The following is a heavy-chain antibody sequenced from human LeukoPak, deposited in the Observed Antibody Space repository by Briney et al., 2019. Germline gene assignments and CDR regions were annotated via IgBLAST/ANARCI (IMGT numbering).Heavy chain of an antibody. V-gene: IGHV3-20*04. CDR3: ARDCGGDCFSNDAFDI. CDR2: INWNGGST. J-gene: IGHJ3*02. Sequence: GGSLRLSCAASGFTFSSYGMSWVRQAPGKGLEWVSDINWNGGSTGYVDSVKGRFTISRDNAKNSLYLQMNSLRAEDTALYYCARDCGGDCFSNDAFDIWGQGTMVTVSS. D-gene: IGHD2-21*02. CDR1: GFTFSSYG.